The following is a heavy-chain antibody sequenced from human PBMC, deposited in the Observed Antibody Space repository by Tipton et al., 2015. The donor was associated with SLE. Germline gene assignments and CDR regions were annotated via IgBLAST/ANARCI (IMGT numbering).Heavy chain of an antibody. Sequence: VQLVQSGAEVKKPGESLKISCQGSEYNFTTYCIVWVRQMPGKGLEWMGIIYPDDSDTRYSPSFQGQVTISADKSFRTAYLQWSSLKASDTAMYYCAAPSELGAWIFDIWGQGTMVTVSS. CDR2: IYPDDSDT. J-gene: IGHJ3*02. CDR1: EYNFTTYC. D-gene: IGHD7-27*01. CDR3: AAPSELGAWIFDI. V-gene: IGHV5-51*03.